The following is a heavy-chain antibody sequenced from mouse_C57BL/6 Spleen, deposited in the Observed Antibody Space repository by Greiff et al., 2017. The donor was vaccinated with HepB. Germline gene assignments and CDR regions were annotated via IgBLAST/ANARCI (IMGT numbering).Heavy chain of an antibody. J-gene: IGHJ2*01. CDR3: ARGGGYYFDY. V-gene: IGHV1-82*01. Sequence: VKLQESGPELVKPGASVKISCKASGYAFSSSWMNWVKQRPGKGLEWIGRIYPGDGDTNYNGKFKGKATLTADKSSSTAYMQLSSLTSEDSAVYFCARGGGYYFDYWGQGTTLTVSS. D-gene: IGHD1-1*02. CDR1: GYAFSSSW. CDR2: IYPGDGDT.